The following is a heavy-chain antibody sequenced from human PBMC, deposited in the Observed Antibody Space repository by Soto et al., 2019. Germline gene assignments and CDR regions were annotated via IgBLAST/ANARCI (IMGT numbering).Heavy chain of an antibody. CDR1: GGSFSGYY. J-gene: IGHJ4*02. CDR2: INDSGGT. V-gene: IGHV4-34*01. Sequence: SETLSLTCAVYGGSFSGYYWTWIRQPPGKRPEWIGEINDSGGTNYNPSLKSRVTISVDTSKNQFSLKLSSVTAADTAVYYCARDSGHSTGYFDYWGQGTLVTVSS. D-gene: IGHD6-19*01. CDR3: ARDSGHSTGYFDY.